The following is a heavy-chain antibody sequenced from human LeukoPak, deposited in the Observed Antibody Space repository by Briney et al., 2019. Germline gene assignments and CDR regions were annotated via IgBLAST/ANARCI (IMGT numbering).Heavy chain of an antibody. V-gene: IGHV4-59*01. Sequence: SETLSLTCTVSGGSISSYYWSWVRQPPGKGLEWIGYIYYSGSTNYNPSLKSRVTISVDTSKNQFSLKLSSVTAADTAVYYCARRGSGSWWVFDYWGQGTLVTVSS. J-gene: IGHJ4*02. CDR3: ARRGSGSWWVFDY. CDR2: IYYSGST. D-gene: IGHD6-19*01. CDR1: GGSISSYY.